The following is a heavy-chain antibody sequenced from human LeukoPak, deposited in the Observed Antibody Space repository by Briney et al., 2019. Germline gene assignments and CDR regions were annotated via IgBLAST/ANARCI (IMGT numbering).Heavy chain of an antibody. D-gene: IGHD1-26*01. J-gene: IGHJ4*02. CDR3: ATHSGSLRAFDY. CDR1: GFTVSSNH. Sequence: GGSLRLSCAASGFTVSSNHMSWVRRALEKGLEWVSFIYSGGSTYYADSVKGRFTISRDNSNNTLYLQMNSLRDEDTAVYYCATHSGSLRAFDYWGQGTLVTVSS. CDR2: IYSGGST. V-gene: IGHV3-53*01.